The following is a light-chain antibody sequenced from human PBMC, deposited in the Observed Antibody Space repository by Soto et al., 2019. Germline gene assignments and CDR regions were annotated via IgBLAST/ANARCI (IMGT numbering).Light chain of an antibody. J-gene: IGLJ2*01. V-gene: IGLV2-23*01. CDR1: SSDVGKYNL. CDR2: EGT. Sequence: QSALTQPASVSGSPGQSITISCTGTSSDVGKYNLVSWYQQYPGKAPKLMIYEGTKRPSGVSNRFSGSKSGNTASLTVSGLQAEDEADYFCSSHAGSRMVIFGGGTKVTVL. CDR3: SSHAGSRMVI.